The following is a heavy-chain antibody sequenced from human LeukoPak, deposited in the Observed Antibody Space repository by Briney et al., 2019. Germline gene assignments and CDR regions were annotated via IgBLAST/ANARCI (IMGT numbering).Heavy chain of an antibody. CDR1: GFIFSSYE. D-gene: IGHD1-26*01. CDR3: ARDLWYSGSRAPPRAFDI. V-gene: IGHV3-48*03. J-gene: IGHJ3*02. CDR2: ISSSGRTM. Sequence: GGSLRLPCEASGFIFSSYEMNWVRQAPGKGLKWVSFISSSGRTMYYADSMKGRFTVSRDNAKNSVYLQMNSLRAEDTAVYYCARDLWYSGSRAPPRAFDIWGQGTMVTVSS.